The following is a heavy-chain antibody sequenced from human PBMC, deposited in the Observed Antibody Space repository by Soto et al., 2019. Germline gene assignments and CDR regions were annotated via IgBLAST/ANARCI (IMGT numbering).Heavy chain of an antibody. CDR2: ISSSSSYI. V-gene: IGHV3-21*01. Sequence: EVQLVESGGGLVKPGGSLRLSCAASGFTFSSYSMNWVRQAPGKGLEWVSSISSSSSYIYYADSVTGRFTISRDNAKNSLYLQRNSRRAEDTAVYYCARDRFVEGKDYYYYYGMDVWGQGTTVTVSS. J-gene: IGHJ6*02. D-gene: IGHD3-3*01. CDR1: GFTFSSYS. CDR3: ARDRFVEGKDYYYYYGMDV.